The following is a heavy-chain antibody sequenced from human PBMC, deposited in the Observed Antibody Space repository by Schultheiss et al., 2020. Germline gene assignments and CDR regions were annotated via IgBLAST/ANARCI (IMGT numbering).Heavy chain of an antibody. CDR2: INYSGTT. D-gene: IGHD6-19*01. CDR1: GGSISRSNYY. V-gene: IGHV4-39*01. Sequence: SETLSLTCTVSGGSISRSNYYWGWMRQPPGKGLEWIASINYSGTTFYNASLQSRVTIFLDTSKNQFSLKMNSVTAADTAVYHCVRLDEQDGYSSDWGQGTLVTVSS. J-gene: IGHJ4*02. CDR3: VRLDEQDGYSSD.